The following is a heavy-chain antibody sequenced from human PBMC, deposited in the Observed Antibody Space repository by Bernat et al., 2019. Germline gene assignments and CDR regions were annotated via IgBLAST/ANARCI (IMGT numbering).Heavy chain of an antibody. CDR1: GFTFSSYA. D-gene: IGHD6-19*01. CDR3: EGTKWLDKYYFDY. Sequence: QVQLVESGGGVVQPGRSLRLSCAASGFTFSSYAMHWVRQAPGKGLEWVAVISYDGSNKYYADSVKGRFTISRDNSKNTLYLQMNSLRAEDTAVNYCEGTKWLDKYYFDYWGQGTLVTVSS. V-gene: IGHV3-30*01. J-gene: IGHJ4*02. CDR2: ISYDGSNK.